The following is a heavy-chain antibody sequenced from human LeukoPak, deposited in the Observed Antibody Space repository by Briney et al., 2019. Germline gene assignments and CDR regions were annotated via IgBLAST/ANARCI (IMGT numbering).Heavy chain of an antibody. V-gene: IGHV3-53*01. J-gene: IGHJ3*02. CDR2: IYSGGST. CDR1: GFTFSNAW. D-gene: IGHD2-15*01. CDR3: ARELVEAYAFDI. Sequence: GGSLRLSCAASGFTFSNAWMNWVRQAPGKGLEWVSVIYSGGSTYYADSVKGRFTISRDNSKNTLYLQMNSLRAEDTAVYYCARELVEAYAFDIWGQGTMVTVSP.